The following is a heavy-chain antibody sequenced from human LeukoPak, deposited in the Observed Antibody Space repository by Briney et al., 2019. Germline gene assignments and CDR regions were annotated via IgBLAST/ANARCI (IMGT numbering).Heavy chain of an antibody. V-gene: IGHV4-59*01. J-gene: IGHJ5*01. Sequence: PSETLSLTCTVSGGSISSSYWGWIRQPPGKGLEWIGYIYNSRSTNYNPSLKSRVTMSVDTSKNQFSLKLSSVTAADTAVYYCARDNYDFLTGSNNWFDPWGQGTLVTVSS. CDR1: GGSISSSY. CDR2: IYNSRST. D-gene: IGHD3-9*01. CDR3: ARDNYDFLTGSNNWFDP.